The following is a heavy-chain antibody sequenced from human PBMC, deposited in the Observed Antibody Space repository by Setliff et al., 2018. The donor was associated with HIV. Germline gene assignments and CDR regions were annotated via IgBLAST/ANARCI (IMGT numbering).Heavy chain of an antibody. CDR3: ARLPSSREGVDYYYYYMDV. Sequence: PGESLTISCKGSGYSFTSYWIGWVRQMPGKGLEWMGIIYPGDSDTRYSPSFQGQVTISADKSISTAYLQWSSLKASDTAMYYCARLPSSREGVDYYYYYMDVWGKGTTVTVSS. D-gene: IGHD1-26*01. CDR2: IYPGDSDT. CDR1: GYSFTSYW. V-gene: IGHV5-51*01. J-gene: IGHJ6*03.